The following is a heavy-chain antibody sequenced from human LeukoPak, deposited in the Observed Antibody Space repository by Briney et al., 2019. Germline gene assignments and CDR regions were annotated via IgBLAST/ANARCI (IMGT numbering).Heavy chain of an antibody. J-gene: IGHJ4*02. Sequence: GRSLRLSCAASGFTFSSYGMHWVRQAPGRGLEWVAVISYDGSNKYYADSVKGRFTISRDNSKNTLYLQMNSLRVEDTAVYYCARGKQLVPDYWGLGTQVTVSS. CDR1: GFTFSSYG. CDR2: ISYDGSNK. D-gene: IGHD6-13*01. CDR3: ARGKQLVPDY. V-gene: IGHV3-30*03.